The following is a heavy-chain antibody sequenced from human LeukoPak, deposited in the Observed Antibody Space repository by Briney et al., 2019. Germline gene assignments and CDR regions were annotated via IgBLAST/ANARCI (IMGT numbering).Heavy chain of an antibody. CDR2: ISAYNGNT. CDR1: GYTFTSYD. Sequence: VASVKVSCKASGYTFTSYDIIWVRQAPGQGLEWMGWISAYNGNTNYAQKLQGRVTMTTDSSTSTVYMELRSLRPDDTAVYYCARSTVVTRYGDYWGQGTLVTVSS. D-gene: IGHD4-23*01. J-gene: IGHJ4*02. CDR3: ARSTVVTRYGDY. V-gene: IGHV1-18*01.